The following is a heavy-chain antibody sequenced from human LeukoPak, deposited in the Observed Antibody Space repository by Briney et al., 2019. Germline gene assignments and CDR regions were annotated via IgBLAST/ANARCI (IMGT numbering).Heavy chain of an antibody. CDR3: ARWLQSLAYFDH. CDR1: GFTVSGNY. V-gene: IGHV3-53*01. Sequence: PGGCLRLSCAASGFTVSGNYMSWVRQAPGKGLEWVSVIYSGGSTNYADSVKGRFTISRDNSKNTLYLQMNSLRAEDTAVYYCARWLQSLAYFDHWGQGTLVTVSS. D-gene: IGHD5-24*01. J-gene: IGHJ4*02. CDR2: IYSGGST.